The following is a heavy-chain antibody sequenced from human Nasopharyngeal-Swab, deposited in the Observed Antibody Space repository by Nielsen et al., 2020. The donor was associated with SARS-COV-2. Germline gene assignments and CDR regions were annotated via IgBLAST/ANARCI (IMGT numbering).Heavy chain of an antibody. CDR1: GFTFSDYY. V-gene: IGHV3-11*04. Sequence: GRSLRLSCAASGFTFSDYYMSWIRQAPGEGLEWVSYISSSGSTIYYADSVKGRFTISRDNAKNSLYLQMNSLRAEDTAVYYCARGLLWFGELLGYYYYYGMDVWGQGTTVTVSS. CDR2: ISSSGSTI. CDR3: ARGLLWFGELLGYYYYYGMDV. D-gene: IGHD3-10*01. J-gene: IGHJ6*02.